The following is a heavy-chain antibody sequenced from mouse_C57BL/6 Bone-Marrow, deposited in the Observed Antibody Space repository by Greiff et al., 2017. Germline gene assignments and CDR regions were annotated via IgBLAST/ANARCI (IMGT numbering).Heavy chain of an antibody. CDR1: GYTFTSYW. CDR2: IDPSDSYT. CDR3: AREEDCFAY. J-gene: IGHJ3*01. Sequence: VQLQQPGAELVRPGTSVKLSCKASGYTFTSYWMHWVKQRPGQGLEWIGVIDPSDSYTNSNQKFKGKATLTVDTSSSTAYMQLSSLTSEDSAVYYCAREEDCFAYWGQGTLVTVSA. V-gene: IGHV1-59*01.